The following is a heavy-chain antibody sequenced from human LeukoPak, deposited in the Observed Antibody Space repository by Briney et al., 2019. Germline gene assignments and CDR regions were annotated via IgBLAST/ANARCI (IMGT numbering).Heavy chain of an antibody. CDR3: AKDRVGATLYFDY. CDR2: INSDGSST. D-gene: IGHD1-26*01. Sequence: GGSLRLSCAASGFTFSTYWMHWVRQAPGKGMVWVSRINSDGSSTNYADSVKGRFTISRDNAKNTLYLQMNSLRAEDTAVYYCAKDRVGATLYFDYWGQGTLVTVSS. CDR1: GFTFSTYW. J-gene: IGHJ4*02. V-gene: IGHV3-74*01.